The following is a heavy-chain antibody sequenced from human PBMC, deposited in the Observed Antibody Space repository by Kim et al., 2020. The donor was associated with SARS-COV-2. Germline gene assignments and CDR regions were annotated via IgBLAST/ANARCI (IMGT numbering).Heavy chain of an antibody. CDR3: ARGYGSGSYIWFDP. Sequence: SVKVSCKASGGTFSSYAISWVRQAPGQGLEWMGGIIPIFGTANYAQKFQGRVTITADESTSTAYMELSSLRSEDTAVYYCARGYGSGSYIWFDPWGQGTLVTVSS. CDR1: GGTFSSYA. J-gene: IGHJ5*02. CDR2: IIPIFGTA. D-gene: IGHD3-10*01. V-gene: IGHV1-69*13.